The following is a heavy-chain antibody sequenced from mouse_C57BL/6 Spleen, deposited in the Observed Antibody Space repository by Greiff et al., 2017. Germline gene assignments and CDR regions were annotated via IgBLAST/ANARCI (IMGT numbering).Heavy chain of an antibody. J-gene: IGHJ2*01. CDR2: ISSGSSTI. CDR1: GFPFTDYG. CDR3: ARRIYDYYEGADY. D-gene: IGHD2-4*01. V-gene: IGHV5-17*01. Sequence: EVTLVESGGGLVKPGGSLKLSCAASGFPFTDYGMHWVRQAPEKGLEWVAYISSGSSTIYSADTVKGRFTISRANAKNTLFLQRTSLRSEDTAMYYCARRIYDYYEGADYWGQGTTLTVSS.